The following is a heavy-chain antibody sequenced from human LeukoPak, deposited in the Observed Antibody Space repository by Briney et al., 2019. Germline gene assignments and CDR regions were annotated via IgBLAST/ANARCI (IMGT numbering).Heavy chain of an antibody. V-gene: IGHV4-39*01. D-gene: IGHD3-22*01. CDR2: MYYSGSA. Sequence: KPSETLSLTCTVSGGSISSSSYYWGWIRQPPGKGLEWIGSMYYSGSAYYNPSLKSRVTISVDTSKNQFSLKLSSVTAADTAVYYCARKDIATWGYSYESSGYYVGHFDHWGQGTLVTVSS. CDR3: ARKDIATWGYSYESSGYYVGHFDH. J-gene: IGHJ4*02. CDR1: GGSISSSSYY.